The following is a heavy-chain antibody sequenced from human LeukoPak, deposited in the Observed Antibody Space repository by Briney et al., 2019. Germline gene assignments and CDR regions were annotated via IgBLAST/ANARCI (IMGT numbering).Heavy chain of an antibody. CDR1: GGTFSNYA. Sequence: GASVKVSCKASGGTFSNYAISWVRQAPGQGLEWMGGIIPNFGTPNYAQKFQGRVTITADKSTSTAYMELSSLRSEDTAVYYCARVLITSANWFDPWGQGTLVTVSS. D-gene: IGHD1-14*01. CDR3: ARVLITSANWFDP. CDR2: IIPNFGTP. J-gene: IGHJ5*02. V-gene: IGHV1-69*06.